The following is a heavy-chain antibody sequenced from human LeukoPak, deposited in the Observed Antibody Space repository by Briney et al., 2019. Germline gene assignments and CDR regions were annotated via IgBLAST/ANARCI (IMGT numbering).Heavy chain of an antibody. CDR3: ASSRITLDY. Sequence: GGSLRLSCAASGFTFSSYGMHWVRQAPGKGLEWVAVIWYDGSSKYYADSVKGRFTISRDNSKNTLYLEMNSPRADDTAVYYCASSRITLDYWGQGTLVTVSS. J-gene: IGHJ4*02. V-gene: IGHV3-33*01. D-gene: IGHD1-14*01. CDR1: GFTFSSYG. CDR2: IWYDGSSK.